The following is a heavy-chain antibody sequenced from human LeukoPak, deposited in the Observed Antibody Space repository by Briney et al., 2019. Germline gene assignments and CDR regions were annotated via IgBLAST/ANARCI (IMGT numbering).Heavy chain of an antibody. CDR3: ARGQITMVRGVITTLGY. CDR2: INAGNGNT. Sequence: ASVKVSCKASGYTFTSYAMHWVRQAPGQRLEWMGWINAGNGNTKYSQRFQGRVTITRDTSASTAYMELSSLRSEDTAAYYCARGQITMVRGVITTLGYWGQGTLVTVSS. D-gene: IGHD3-10*01. J-gene: IGHJ4*02. V-gene: IGHV1-3*01. CDR1: GYTFTSYA.